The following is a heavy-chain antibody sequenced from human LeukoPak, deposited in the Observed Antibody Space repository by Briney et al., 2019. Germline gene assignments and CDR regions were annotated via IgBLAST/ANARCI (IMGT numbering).Heavy chain of an antibody. CDR2: VKSRSAGETT. Sequence: KPGGSLRLSCAASGFSISNDWMSWVRQAPGKGLEWVARVKSRSAGETTDYAAPVKGRFTISRDDSKNTLYLQMNSLKTEDTAVYYCTLIQGWGSGSYYRDFWGQGTLVTVSP. J-gene: IGHJ4*02. V-gene: IGHV3-15*01. CDR1: GFSISNDW. CDR3: TLIQGWGSGSYYRDF. D-gene: IGHD3-10*01.